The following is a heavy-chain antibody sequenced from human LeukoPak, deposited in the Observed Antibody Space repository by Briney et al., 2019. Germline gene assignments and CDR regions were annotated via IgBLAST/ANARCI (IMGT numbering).Heavy chain of an antibody. J-gene: IGHJ3*02. D-gene: IGHD3-10*01. Sequence: ASVKVFCKASGYTFTNFKIHWVRQAPGQGLEWMGIINPSGGNTGYAQKFQGRVTITRNTSISTAYMELSSLRSEDTAVYYCARTSGKGSMMAFDIWGQGTMVTVSS. CDR1: GYTFTNFK. CDR2: INPSGGNT. V-gene: IGHV1-8*03. CDR3: ARTSGKGSMMAFDI.